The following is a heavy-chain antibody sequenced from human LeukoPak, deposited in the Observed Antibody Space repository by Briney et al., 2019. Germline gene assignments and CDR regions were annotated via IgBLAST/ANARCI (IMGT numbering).Heavy chain of an antibody. Sequence: PSETLPLTCTVSGGSISSYYWSWIRQPPGKGLEWIGYIYYSGSTNYNPSLKSRVTISVDTSKNQFSLKLSSVTAADTAVYYCARAMVRGVSLVLSKYNWFDPWGQGTLVTVSS. V-gene: IGHV4-59*01. CDR3: ARAMVRGVSLVLSKYNWFDP. CDR2: IYYSGST. CDR1: GGSISSYY. J-gene: IGHJ5*02. D-gene: IGHD3-10*01.